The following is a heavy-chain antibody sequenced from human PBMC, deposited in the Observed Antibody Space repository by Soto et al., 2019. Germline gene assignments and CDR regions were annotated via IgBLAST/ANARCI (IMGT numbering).Heavy chain of an antibody. V-gene: IGHV3-33*01. CDR3: ARGLVVPAAMPDYYYYGMDV. CDR2: IWYDGSNK. CDR1: GFTFSSYG. D-gene: IGHD2-2*01. J-gene: IGHJ6*02. Sequence: GGSLRLSCAASGFTFSSYGMHWVRQAPGKGLEWVAVIWYDGSNKYYADSVKGRFTISRDNSKNTLYLQMNSLRAEDTAVYYCARGLVVPAAMPDYYYYGMDVWGQGTTVTVSS.